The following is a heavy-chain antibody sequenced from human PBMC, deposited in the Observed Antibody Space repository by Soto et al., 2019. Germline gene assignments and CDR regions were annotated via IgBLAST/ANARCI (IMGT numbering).Heavy chain of an antibody. CDR3: ATSFGSGYRAFDY. CDR1: GDTFNFYT. D-gene: IGHD3-10*01. J-gene: IGHJ4*02. CDR2: IIPYLSVS. Sequence: QVQQVQSGAEVKKPGSSLRVSCKASGDTFNFYTINWVRQAPGLGLEWLGRIIPYLSVSNYAQKFQGRVTITADKSTSTAYMEVRSLRSEDTAMYYCATSFGSGYRAFDYWGQGALVTVSS. V-gene: IGHV1-69*02.